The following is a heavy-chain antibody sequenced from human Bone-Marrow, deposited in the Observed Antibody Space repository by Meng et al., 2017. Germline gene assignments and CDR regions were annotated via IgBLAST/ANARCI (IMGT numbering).Heavy chain of an antibody. D-gene: IGHD3-16*02. CDR3: ARAGSTEYDYVWGSYRYTDYYYGMDV. V-gene: IGHV4-38-2*01. J-gene: IGHJ6*02. CDR1: GYSITGSYN. Sequence: SETLSLTCAVSGYSITGSYNWGWIRQSPGKGLEWIGSIYQSGSTYYNPSLKSRVTMSADTSKNQFSLKLTSVTAADTAVYYCARAGSTEYDYVWGSYRYTDYYYGMDVWGQGTTVTVSS. CDR2: IYQSGST.